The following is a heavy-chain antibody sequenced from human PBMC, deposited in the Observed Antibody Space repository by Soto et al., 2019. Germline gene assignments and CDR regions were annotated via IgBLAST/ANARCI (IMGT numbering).Heavy chain of an antibody. V-gene: IGHV4-59*01. J-gene: IGHJ5*02. CDR1: GGSISSYY. CDR3: ARQGPASILNTWFDP. CDR2: IYYSGST. D-gene: IGHD2-2*01. Sequence: SETLSLTCTVSGGSISSYYWSWIRQPPGKGLEWIGYIYYSGSTNYNPSLKGRATISLDTSKNQFSLELSSVTAADTAVYYCARQGPASILNTWFDPWGQGTLVTVSS.